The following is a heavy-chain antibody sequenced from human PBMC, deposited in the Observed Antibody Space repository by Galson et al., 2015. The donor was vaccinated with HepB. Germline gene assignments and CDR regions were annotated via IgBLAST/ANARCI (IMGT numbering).Heavy chain of an antibody. Sequence: TLSLTCTVSGGSISSYYWSWIRQPPGKGLEWIGYIYYSGSTNYNPSLKSRVTISVDTSKNQFSLKLSSVTAADTAVYYCARGGGITMVRGVMGAWFDPWGQGTLVTVSS. D-gene: IGHD3-10*01. V-gene: IGHV4-59*01. CDR3: ARGGGITMVRGVMGAWFDP. CDR2: IYYSGST. J-gene: IGHJ5*02. CDR1: GGSISSYY.